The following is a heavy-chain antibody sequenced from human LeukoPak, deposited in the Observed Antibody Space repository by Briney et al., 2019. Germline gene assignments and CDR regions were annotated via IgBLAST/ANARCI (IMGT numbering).Heavy chain of an antibody. J-gene: IGHJ4*02. Sequence: SETLSLTCAVYGGSFSGYYWSWIRQPPGKGLEWIGEIDHSGSTNYNPSLKSRVTISVDTSKNQFSLKLSSVTAADTAVYYCARGRWLRSSLDYWGQGTLVTVSS. CDR1: GGSFSGYY. CDR3: ARGRWLRSSLDY. V-gene: IGHV4-34*01. CDR2: IDHSGST. D-gene: IGHD6-6*01.